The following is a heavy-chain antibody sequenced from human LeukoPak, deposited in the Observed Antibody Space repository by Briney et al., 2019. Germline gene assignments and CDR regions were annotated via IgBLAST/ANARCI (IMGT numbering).Heavy chain of an antibody. V-gene: IGHV3-21*01. D-gene: IGHD1-14*01. CDR1: GSTFSSYS. J-gene: IGHJ4*02. CDR3: ARDVLESGYFDY. Sequence: GGSLRLSCAASGSTFSSYSMNWVRQAPGKGLEWVSSISSSSSYIYYADSVKGRFTISRDNAKNSLYLQMNSLRAEDTAVYYCARDVLESGYFDYWGQGTLVTVSS. CDR2: ISSSSSYI.